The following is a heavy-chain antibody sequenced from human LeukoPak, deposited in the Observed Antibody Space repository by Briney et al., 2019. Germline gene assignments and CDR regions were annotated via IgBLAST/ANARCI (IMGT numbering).Heavy chain of an antibody. J-gene: IGHJ3*02. CDR2: ISAYNGNT. V-gene: IGHV1-18*01. D-gene: IGHD2-2*01. CDR1: GYTFTSYG. Sequence: GASVKVSCKASGYTFTSYGISWMRQAPGQGLEWMGWISAYNGNTNYAQKLQGRVTMTTDTSTSTAYMELRSLRSDDTAVYYCAREAYCSSTSCPTHAFDIWGQGTMVTVSS. CDR3: AREAYCSSTSCPTHAFDI.